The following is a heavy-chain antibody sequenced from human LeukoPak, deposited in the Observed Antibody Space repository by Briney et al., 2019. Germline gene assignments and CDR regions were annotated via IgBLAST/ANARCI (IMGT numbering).Heavy chain of an antibody. D-gene: IGHD3-10*02. CDR2: ISSSGSTI. V-gene: IGHV3-48*03. J-gene: IGHJ6*04. CDR3: AELGITMIGGV. Sequence: GGSLRLSCTASGFTFGDYAMSWVRQAPGKGLEWVSYISSSGSTIYYADSVKGRFTISRDNAKNALYLQMNSLRAEDTAVYYCAELGITMIGGVWGKGTTVTISS. CDR1: GFTFGDYA.